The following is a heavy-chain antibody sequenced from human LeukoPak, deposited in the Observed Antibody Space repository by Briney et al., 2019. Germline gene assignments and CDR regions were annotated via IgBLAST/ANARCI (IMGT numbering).Heavy chain of an antibody. CDR2: IYYSGTT. J-gene: IGHJ4*02. CDR3: ARADYYGSSAYPY. Sequence: SQTLSLTCTVSGGSISSGNYYWTWIRQHPGKGLERIGYIYYSGTTFYNPSLKSRVTISIDTSKNQFSLKLTSVTAADTAVYYCARADYYGSSAYPYWGQGTLVTVSS. CDR1: GGSISSGNYY. D-gene: IGHD3-22*01. V-gene: IGHV4-31*03.